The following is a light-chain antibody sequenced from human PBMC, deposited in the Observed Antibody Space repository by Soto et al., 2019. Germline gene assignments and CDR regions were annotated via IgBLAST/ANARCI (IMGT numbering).Light chain of an antibody. CDR1: QTICSL. Sequence: IRMTQSPSSLSASTGDRVTITCRASQTICSLLSWYQQKPGKAPKLLIYKASSLESGVPSRFSGSGSGTEFTLTISSLQPDDFATYYCQQYSSYSTFGQGTRLEIK. CDR3: QQYSSYST. CDR2: KAS. V-gene: IGKV1-5*03. J-gene: IGKJ5*01.